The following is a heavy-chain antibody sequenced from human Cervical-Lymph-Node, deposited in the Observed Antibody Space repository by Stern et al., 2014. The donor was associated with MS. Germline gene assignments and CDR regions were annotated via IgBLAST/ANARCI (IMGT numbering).Heavy chain of an antibody. CDR3: AHRLSAWRGSSALGF. V-gene: IGHV2-5*02. D-gene: IGHD6-6*01. Sequence: QVTLKESGPTVVKPTQTLTLTCTFSGFSLSTNGVAVGWIRQPPGKALEWLALIYWDDDKRYSPSLKSRLTITKDTTKNHVVLTMTNMDPVDTGTYYCAHRLSAWRGSSALGFWGQGTLVAVSS. J-gene: IGHJ4*02. CDR1: GFSLSTNGVA. CDR2: IYWDDDK.